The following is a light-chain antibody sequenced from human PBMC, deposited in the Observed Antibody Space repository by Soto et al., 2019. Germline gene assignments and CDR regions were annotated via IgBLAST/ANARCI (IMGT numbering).Light chain of an antibody. CDR1: SSDVGSYNL. CDR2: EVN. V-gene: IGLV2-23*02. CDR3: CAYAGSPYV. J-gene: IGLJ1*01. Sequence: QSVLTQPASVSGSPGQSITISCTGTSSDVGSYNLVSWYQQHPGKAPNLMIYEVNKRPSGVSNRFSGSKSGTTASLTISGLQAEDEDDYYCCAYAGSPYVFGTGTKLTVL.